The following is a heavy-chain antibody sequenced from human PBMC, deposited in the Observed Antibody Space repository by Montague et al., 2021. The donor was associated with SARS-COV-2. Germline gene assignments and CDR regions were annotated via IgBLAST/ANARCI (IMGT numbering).Heavy chain of an antibody. CDR1: GFSLRTSGVG. D-gene: IGHD4-17*01. V-gene: IGHV2-5*02. CDR3: VHSYADYLFDY. J-gene: IGHJ4*02. Sequence: PALVKPTQTLTLTCSFSGFSLRTSGVGVGWIRQPPGKALEWPAVIYWDDDKRYSPSLKSRLTITKDTSKNQVVLTMTNMDSVDTATYYCVHSYADYLFDYWGQGTLVSVSS. CDR2: IYWDDDK.